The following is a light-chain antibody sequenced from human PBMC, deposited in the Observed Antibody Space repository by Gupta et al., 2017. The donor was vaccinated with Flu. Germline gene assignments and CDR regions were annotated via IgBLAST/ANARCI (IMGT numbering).Light chain of an antibody. Sequence: EIVLTQSPVTLSLSPGERATLSCRASQTITNSRFAWYQQKPGQAPRLLIYGTSNRATDIPDRFSGSGSETDFTLTITGLGPEDFAVYYCQQYDRSPITFGQGTRLEIK. CDR1: QTITNSR. CDR2: GTS. CDR3: QQYDRSPIT. J-gene: IGKJ5*01. V-gene: IGKV3-20*01.